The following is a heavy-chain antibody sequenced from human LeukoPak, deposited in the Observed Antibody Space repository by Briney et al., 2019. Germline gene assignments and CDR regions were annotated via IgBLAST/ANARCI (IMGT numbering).Heavy chain of an antibody. V-gene: IGHV1-69*04. CDR2: IIPILGIA. CDR1: GGTFISYA. D-gene: IGHD6-13*01. J-gene: IGHJ6*02. Sequence: SVKVSCKASGGTFISYAISWVRQAPGQGLEWMGRIIPILGIANYAQKFQGRVTITADKSTSTAYMELSSLRSEDTAVYYCARDLVAAAGTGYYYYGMDVWGQGTTVTVSS. CDR3: ARDLVAAAGTGYYYYGMDV.